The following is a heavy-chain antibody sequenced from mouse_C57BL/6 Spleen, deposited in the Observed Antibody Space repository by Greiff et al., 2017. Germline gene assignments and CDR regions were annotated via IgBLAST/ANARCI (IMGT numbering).Heavy chain of an antibody. D-gene: IGHD2-4*01. CDR2: IWRGGST. V-gene: IGHV2-5*01. CDR3: AKGDYDEGYAMDY. J-gene: IGHJ4*01. CDR1: GFSLTSYG. Sequence: VQLQQSGPGLVQPSQSLSITCTVSGFSLTSYGVHWVRQSPGKGLEWLGVIWRGGSTGYNAAFMSRLGITKDNSKSQVFFKMNSLQADDTAIYYCAKGDYDEGYAMDYWGQGTSVTVSS.